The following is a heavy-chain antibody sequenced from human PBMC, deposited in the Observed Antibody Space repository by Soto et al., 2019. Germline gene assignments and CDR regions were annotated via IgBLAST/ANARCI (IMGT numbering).Heavy chain of an antibody. J-gene: IGHJ4*02. CDR2: ISYDGSNK. Sequence: GGSLRLSCAASGFTFSSYAMHWVRQAPGKGLEWVAVISYDGSNKYYADSVKGRFTISRDNSKNTLYLQMNSLRAEDTAVYYCARQNSGWSYYFDYWGLGTLVTVSS. CDR3: ARQNSGWSYYFDY. CDR1: GFTFSSYA. V-gene: IGHV3-30-3*01. D-gene: IGHD6-19*01.